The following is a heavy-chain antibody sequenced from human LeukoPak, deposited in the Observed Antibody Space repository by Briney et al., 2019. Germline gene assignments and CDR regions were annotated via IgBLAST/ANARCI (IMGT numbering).Heavy chain of an antibody. D-gene: IGHD3-22*01. J-gene: IGHJ4*02. CDR3: ARAGDYYDRRYFDY. CDR1: GFTFSSYS. V-gene: IGHV3-48*02. Sequence: GGSLRLSCAASGFTFSSYSMNWVRQAPGKGLEWVSYISSSSSTIYYADSVKGRFTISRDNAKNSLSLQMNSLRDEDMAVYYCARAGDYYDRRYFDYWGQGTLVTVSS. CDR2: ISSSSSTI.